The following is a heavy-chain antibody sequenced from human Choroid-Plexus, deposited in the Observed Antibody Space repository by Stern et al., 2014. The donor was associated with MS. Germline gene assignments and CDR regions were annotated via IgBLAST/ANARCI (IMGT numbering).Heavy chain of an antibody. J-gene: IGHJ4*02. D-gene: IGHD4-23*01. CDR3: AHRDYGGNSGFDY. Sequence: QITLKESGPTLVKPTQTLTLTCSFSGFSLRTSGANVGWIRQPPGKALEWLALIYWDDEKRYSPSFRGRLPITKDTSKNPVGLKIANKGPGDTTTFYCAHRDYGGNSGFDYWGQGTLVIVSS. CDR2: IYWDDEK. CDR1: GFSLRTSGAN. V-gene: IGHV2-5*02.